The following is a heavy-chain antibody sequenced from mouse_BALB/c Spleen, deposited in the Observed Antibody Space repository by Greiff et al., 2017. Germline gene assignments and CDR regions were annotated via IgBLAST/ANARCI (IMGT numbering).Heavy chain of an antibody. Sequence: QVQLKESGPGLVAPSQSLSITCTVSGFSLTGYGVNWVRQPPGKGLEWLGMIWGDGSTDYNSALKSRLSISKEHSKSHVFLKMNSLQTDDTARYYFARNGRSYAMDYWGQGTSVTVSS. CDR2: IWGDGST. V-gene: IGHV2-6-7*01. CDR3: ARNGRSYAMDY. CDR1: GFSLTGYG. J-gene: IGHJ4*01.